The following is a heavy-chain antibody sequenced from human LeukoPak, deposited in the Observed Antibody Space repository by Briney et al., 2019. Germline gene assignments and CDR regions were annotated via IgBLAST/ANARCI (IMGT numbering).Heavy chain of an antibody. J-gene: IGHJ4*02. CDR2: IYYSGST. Sequence: SQTLSLTCTVSGGSISSGDYYWSWIRQPPGKGLEWIGYIYYSGSTYDNPSLRSRVTISVDTSKNQFSLKLSSVTAADTAVYYCAARVRLACPFDYWGQGTLVTVSS. D-gene: IGHD3-10*01. V-gene: IGHV4-30-4*08. CDR3: AARVRLACPFDY. CDR1: GGSISSGDYY.